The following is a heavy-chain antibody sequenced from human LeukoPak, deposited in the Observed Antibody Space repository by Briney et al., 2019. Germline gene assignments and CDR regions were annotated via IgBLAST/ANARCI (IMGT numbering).Heavy chain of an antibody. J-gene: IGHJ5*02. CDR2: ISGPSSAI. CDR1: GFTFSSYS. D-gene: IGHD2-2*01. Sequence: GGSLRLSCAASGFTFSSYSMNWVRQAPGKGLEWVSYISGPSSAIYYADSVKGRFTISRDNADNSLYLQMNSLRVEDTAVYYCARLRGIVVVPAAMWFDPWGQGTLVTVSS. CDR3: ARLRGIVVVPAAMWFDP. V-gene: IGHV3-48*01.